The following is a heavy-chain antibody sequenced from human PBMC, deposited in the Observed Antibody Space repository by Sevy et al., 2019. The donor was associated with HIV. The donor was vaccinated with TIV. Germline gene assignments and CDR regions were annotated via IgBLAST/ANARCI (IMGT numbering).Heavy chain of an antibody. CDR1: GFTFNNAW. D-gene: IGHD3-22*01. J-gene: IGHJ4*02. V-gene: IGHV3-15*01. CDR3: ATAPGYYDSAPFDY. Sequence: GGSLRLSCAVSGFTFNNAWMNWVRQAPGTGLQWVGLIKSKIDGETTVYAAPVKGRFTISRDDSKNTLFLQMNSLKIEDIAVYYCATAPGYYDSAPFDYWGPGTLVTVSS. CDR2: IKSKIDGETT.